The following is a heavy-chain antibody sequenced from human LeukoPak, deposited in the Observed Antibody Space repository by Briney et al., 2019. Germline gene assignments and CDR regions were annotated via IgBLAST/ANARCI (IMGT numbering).Heavy chain of an antibody. Sequence: SETPSLTCAVYGGSFSGFFWTWIRQPPGKGLEWIGEITHTGSTNYNSSLKSRVTISVDTSKNQFSLKLSSVTVADTAVYYCARHQGVVDLWGRGSLVIVSS. J-gene: IGHJ2*01. CDR3: ARHQGVVDL. V-gene: IGHV4-34*01. CDR2: ITHTGST. D-gene: IGHD3-3*01. CDR1: GGSFSGFF.